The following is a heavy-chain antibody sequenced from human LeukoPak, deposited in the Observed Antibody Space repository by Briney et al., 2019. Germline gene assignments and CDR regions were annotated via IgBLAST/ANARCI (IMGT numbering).Heavy chain of an antibody. CDR3: AKNRDDILTAYPNGFDP. CDR1: GFTFSTYD. CDR2: ISRYGGSS. Sequence: PGGSLRLSCAASGFTFSTYDMHWVRQAPGKGLEYVSGISRYGGSSYYAESVKGRFTISRDNSKNTLHLQMGSLRPDDMAVYYCAKNRDDILTAYPNGFDPWGQGTLVTVSS. J-gene: IGHJ5*02. D-gene: IGHD3-9*01. V-gene: IGHV3-64*02.